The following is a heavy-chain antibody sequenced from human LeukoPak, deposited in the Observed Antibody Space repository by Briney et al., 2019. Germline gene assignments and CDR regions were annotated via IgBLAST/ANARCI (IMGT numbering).Heavy chain of an antibody. J-gene: IGHJ5*02. CDR3: ARDHRSLLWFGEFLNWFDP. CDR1: GFTVSSNY. CDR2: ISSSGSTI. Sequence: GGSLRLSCAASGFTVSSNYMSRVRQAPGKGLEWVSYISSSGSTIYYADSVKGRFTISRDNAKNSLYLQMNSLRAEDTAVYYCARDHRSLLWFGEFLNWFDPWGQGTLVTVSS. D-gene: IGHD3-10*01. V-gene: IGHV3-11*01.